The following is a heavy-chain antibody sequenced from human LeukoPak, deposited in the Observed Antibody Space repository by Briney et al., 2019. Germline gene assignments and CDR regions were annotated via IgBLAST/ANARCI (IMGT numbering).Heavy chain of an antibody. CDR2: IGTAGDT. CDR3: ARVAKERVGGVYYFDY. D-gene: IGHD1-1*01. J-gene: IGHJ4*02. CDR1: GFTFSDYD. V-gene: IGHV3-13*01. Sequence: GGSLRLSCAASGFTFSDYDMHWVRQAAGKCLEWVSAIGTAGDTYYTGSVKGRFTISRENAKNSLYLQMNSLRAGDTAVYYCARVAKERVGGVYYFDYWGQGTLVTVSS.